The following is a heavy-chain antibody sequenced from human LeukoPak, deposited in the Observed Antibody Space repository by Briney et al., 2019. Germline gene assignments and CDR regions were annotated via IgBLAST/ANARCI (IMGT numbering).Heavy chain of an antibody. J-gene: IGHJ4*02. CDR3: AREPTKCSTGSCYGSDF. CDR2: LSHSGST. CDR1: GASISSYY. D-gene: IGHD3-22*01. Sequence: SETLSLTCTVSGASISSYYWSWIRQSPGKGLEWIGYLSHSGSTKYNSHFRSRVTLSVDTSTSQFSLRLKSVTAGDTAVYYCAREPTKCSTGSCYGSDFWGQGTLVTVSS. V-gene: IGHV4-59*12.